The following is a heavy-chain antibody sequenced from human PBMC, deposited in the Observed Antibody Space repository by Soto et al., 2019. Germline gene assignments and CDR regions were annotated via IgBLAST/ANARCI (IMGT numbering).Heavy chain of an antibody. D-gene: IGHD2-2*01. CDR3: ARDAYCSTTRCNDGLDF. Sequence: QVQIQQWGAGLLKPSETLSLTCGVYGGSFSGYYWTWIRQPPGKGLEWIGEISQRGSTNYNPSLRGRVTISLDTSKNQFTLKLSSVTAADTAVYYCARDAYCSTTRCNDGLDFWGQGTTVTVSS. J-gene: IGHJ6*02. V-gene: IGHV4-34*01. CDR1: GGSFSGYY. CDR2: ISQRGST.